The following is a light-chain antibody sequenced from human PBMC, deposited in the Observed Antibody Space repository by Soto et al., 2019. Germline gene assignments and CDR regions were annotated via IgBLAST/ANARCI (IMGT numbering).Light chain of an antibody. V-gene: IGLV2-14*01. CDR2: EVG. Sequence: QSALTRPASVSGSPGQSITISCTGTSSDVGGYNYVSWYQQHPGKAPKLMIYEVGNRPSGVSSRFSGSKSGSTASLTISGLXAEDEADYYCSSYTSSTTLYVFGTGTKVTVL. CDR1: SSDVGGYNY. CDR3: SSYTSSTTLYV. J-gene: IGLJ1*01.